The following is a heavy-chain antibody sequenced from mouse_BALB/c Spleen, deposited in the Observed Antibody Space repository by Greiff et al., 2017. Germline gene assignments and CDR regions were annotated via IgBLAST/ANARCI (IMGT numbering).Heavy chain of an antibody. V-gene: IGHV5-6*01. CDR2: ISSGGSYT. CDR3: ARHKGYYYGSSWGFDY. D-gene: IGHD1-1*01. J-gene: IGHJ2*01. Sequence: EVMLVESGGDLVKPGGSLKLSCAASGFTFSSYGMSWVRQTPDKRLEWVATISSGGSYTYYPDSVKGRFTISRDNAKNTLYLQMSSLKSEDTAMYYCARHKGYYYGSSWGFDYWGQGTTLTVSS. CDR1: GFTFSSYG.